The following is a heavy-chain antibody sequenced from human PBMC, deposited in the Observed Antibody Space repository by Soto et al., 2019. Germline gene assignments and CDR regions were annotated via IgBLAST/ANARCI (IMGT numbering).Heavy chain of an antibody. Sequence: EVQLVESGGGLVQPGGSLRLSCAASGFTFSSYYMHWVRQAPGKGLLWVSCIKTDGSSTNYADSVKGRFTISRDNAKNTLYLQMNSLRAEDTAVYSCARGNGHAMDVWGQGTTVTVSS. CDR3: ARGNGHAMDV. CDR1: GFTFSSYY. V-gene: IGHV3-74*01. D-gene: IGHD4-4*01. J-gene: IGHJ6*01. CDR2: IKTDGSST.